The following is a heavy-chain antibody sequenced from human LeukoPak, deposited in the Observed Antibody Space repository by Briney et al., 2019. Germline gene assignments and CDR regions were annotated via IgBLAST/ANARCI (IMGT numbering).Heavy chain of an antibody. CDR2: IRSKANSYAT. CDR3: ASRRAAAGTVY. CDR1: GFTFSGSA. D-gene: IGHD6-13*01. Sequence: GGSLRLSCAASGFTFSGSAMHWVRQASGKGLEWVGRIRSKANSYATAYAASVKGRLTISRDDSKNTAYLQMNSLRAEDTAVYYCASRRAAAGTVYWGQGTLVTVSS. V-gene: IGHV3-73*01. J-gene: IGHJ4*02.